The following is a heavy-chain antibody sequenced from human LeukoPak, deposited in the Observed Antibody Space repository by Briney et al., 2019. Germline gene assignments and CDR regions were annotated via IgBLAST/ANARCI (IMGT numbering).Heavy chain of an antibody. V-gene: IGHV4-59*01. CDR2: IYYSGRT. CDR3: ARELAAAGKAYFDY. D-gene: IGHD6-13*01. J-gene: IGHJ4*02. CDR1: GGSISSYY. Sequence: SETLSLTCAVSGGSISSYYWSWIRQPPGKGLEWVGYIYYSGRTNYNPYLKSRGNISVETSKNHFSLKLSSVTAADTAVYYCARELAAAGKAYFDYWGQGTLVTVSS.